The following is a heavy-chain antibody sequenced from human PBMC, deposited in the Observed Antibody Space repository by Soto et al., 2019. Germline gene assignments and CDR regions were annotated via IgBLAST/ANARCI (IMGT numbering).Heavy chain of an antibody. J-gene: IGHJ2*01. CDR1: GGSFSRYY. CDR3: ARRDCSSTSCYTTSFWYFDL. D-gene: IGHD2-2*02. Sequence: PSETLSLTCAVYGGSFSRYYWSRIRQPPGKGLEWIGEINHSGSTNYNPSLKSRVTISVATSKNQFSLKLSSVTAADTAVYYCARRDCSSTSCYTTSFWYFDLWGRGTLVTVS. V-gene: IGHV4-34*01. CDR2: INHSGST.